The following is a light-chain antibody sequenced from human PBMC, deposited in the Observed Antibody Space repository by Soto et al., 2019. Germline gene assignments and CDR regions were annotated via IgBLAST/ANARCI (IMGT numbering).Light chain of an antibody. CDR2: GAS. CDR1: QSVATN. CDR3: QQYNNWPWT. V-gene: IGKV3-15*01. Sequence: IVMTHSPATLSVSPGEIATLSFGASQSVATNLARYQQKPGQPPRLLIYGASTRATGIPARFSGSGSGTEFTLTISSLQSVDFAVYSCQQYNNWPWTFGQGTKVDIK. J-gene: IGKJ1*01.